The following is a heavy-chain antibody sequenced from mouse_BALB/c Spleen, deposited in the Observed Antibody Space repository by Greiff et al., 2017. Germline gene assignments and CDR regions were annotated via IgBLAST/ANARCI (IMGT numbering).Heavy chain of an antibody. Sequence: QVQLQQSGAELARPGASVKLSCKASGYTFTSYWMQWVKQRPGQGLEWIGAIYPGDGDTRYTQKFKGKATLTADKSSSTAYMQLSSLASEDSAVYYCARSRNYYGYTWFAYWGQGTLVTVSA. CDR1: GYTFTSYW. CDR2: IYPGDGDT. CDR3: ARSRNYYGYTWFAY. V-gene: IGHV1-87*01. J-gene: IGHJ3*01. D-gene: IGHD1-2*01.